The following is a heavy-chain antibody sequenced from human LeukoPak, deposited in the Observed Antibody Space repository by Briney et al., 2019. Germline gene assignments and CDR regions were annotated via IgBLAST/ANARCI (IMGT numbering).Heavy chain of an antibody. CDR3: AKDLWSWSSPLLVDY. V-gene: IGHV3-30*18. CDR2: ISYDGSNK. CDR1: GFTFSSYG. D-gene: IGHD2-21*01. Sequence: SGGSLRLSCAASGFTFSSYGMHWVRQAPGKGLEWVAVISYDGSNKYYADSVKGRFTISRDNSKNTLYLQMNSLRAEDTAVYYCAKDLWSWSSPLLVDYWGQGTLVTVSS. J-gene: IGHJ4*02.